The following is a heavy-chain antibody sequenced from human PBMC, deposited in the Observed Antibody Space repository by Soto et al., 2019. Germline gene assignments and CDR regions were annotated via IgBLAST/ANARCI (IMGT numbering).Heavy chain of an antibody. J-gene: IGHJ4*02. D-gene: IGHD4-17*01. Sequence: QITLKESGPTLVEPTQTLTLTCTFSGFSLTTSGVGVTWIRQPPGKALEWLSLIYWDDDKRYSPSLKNRLTSTKDTSKNQVVLTMTNLDPVETATYYCAHYDYGGLVYWGQGALVTVSS. V-gene: IGHV2-5*02. CDR3: AHYDYGGLVY. CDR2: IYWDDDK. CDR1: GFSLTTSGVG.